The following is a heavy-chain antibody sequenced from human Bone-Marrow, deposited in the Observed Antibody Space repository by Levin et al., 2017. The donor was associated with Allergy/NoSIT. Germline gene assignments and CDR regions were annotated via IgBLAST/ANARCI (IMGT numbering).Heavy chain of an antibody. J-gene: IGHJ4*02. CDR2: ISDSGGAI. CDR3: ARVPGAGNTRGHFDY. D-gene: IGHD4-23*01. CDR1: GFTFSSYE. V-gene: IGHV3-48*03. Sequence: LSLTCAASGFTFSSYEINWVRQAPGKGLEWISYISDSGGAIYYADSVKGRFTISRDNAKNTLYLQMNSLRAEDTAIYYCARVPGAGNTRGHFDYWGQGTQVTVSS.